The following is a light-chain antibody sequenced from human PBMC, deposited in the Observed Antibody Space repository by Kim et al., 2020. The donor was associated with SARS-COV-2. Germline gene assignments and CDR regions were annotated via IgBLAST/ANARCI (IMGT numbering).Light chain of an antibody. Sequence: DIQMTQSPSSLSASVGDRVTITCRASQSISSYLNWYQQKPGKAPKLLICAASSLQSGVSSRFSGSGSGTDFTLTISSLQPEDFASYYCQESYSTPPRTFGQGTKVDIK. J-gene: IGKJ1*01. V-gene: IGKV1-39*01. CDR1: QSISSY. CDR3: QESYSTPPRT. CDR2: AAS.